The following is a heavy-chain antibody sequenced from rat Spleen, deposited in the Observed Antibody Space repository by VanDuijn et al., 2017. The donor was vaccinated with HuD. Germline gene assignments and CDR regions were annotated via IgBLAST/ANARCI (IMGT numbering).Heavy chain of an antibody. CDR3: ARRAGSSGWYFDF. J-gene: IGHJ1*01. V-gene: IGHV5-7*01. D-gene: IGHD5-1*01. CDR2: ISSDGGST. Sequence: EVQLVESGGGLVQPGRSLKLSCAASGFTLSDHYMAWVRQTPTKGLEWVATISSDGGSTYYRDSVKGRFTISRDNAKSTLYLQMDSLRSEDTATYYCARRAGSSGWYFDFWGPGTMVTVSS. CDR1: GFTLSDHY.